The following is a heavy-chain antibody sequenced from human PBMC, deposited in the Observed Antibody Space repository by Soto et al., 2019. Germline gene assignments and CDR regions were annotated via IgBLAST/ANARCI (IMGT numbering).Heavy chain of an antibody. CDR2: IYYSGST. J-gene: IGHJ6*02. Sequence: QVQLQESGPGLVKPSQTLSLTCTVSGGSISSGGYYWSWIRQHPGKGLEWIGYIYYSGSTYYNPPLKSRFTISVDTSKNQFSLKLSSVTAADTAVYYCARASGWYWSYYYYGMDVWGQGTTVTVSS. D-gene: IGHD6-19*01. CDR3: ARASGWYWSYYYYGMDV. V-gene: IGHV4-31*03. CDR1: GGSISSGGYY.